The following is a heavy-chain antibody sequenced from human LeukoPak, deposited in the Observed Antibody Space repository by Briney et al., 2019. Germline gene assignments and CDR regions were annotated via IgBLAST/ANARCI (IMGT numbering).Heavy chain of an antibody. CDR2: ISAYNGNT. CDR3: ARAGYCSSASCYGGGYYYYGMDV. CDR1: GYTFTSYG. Sequence: SVKVSCKASGYTFTSYGISWVRQAPGQGLEWMGWISAYNGNTNYAQKLQGRVTMTTDTSTSTAYMELRSLRSDDTAVYYCARAGYCSSASCYGGGYYYYGMDVWGQGTTVTVSS. J-gene: IGHJ6*02. V-gene: IGHV1-18*01. D-gene: IGHD2-2*01.